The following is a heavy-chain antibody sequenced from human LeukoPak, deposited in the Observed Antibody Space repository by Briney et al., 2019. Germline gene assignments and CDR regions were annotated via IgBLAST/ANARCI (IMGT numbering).Heavy chain of an antibody. Sequence: SETLSLTCTASGGXISSGDYYWSWIRQPPGKGLEWIGYIYYSGSTYYNPSLKSRVTISVDTSKNQFSLKLSSVTAADTAVYYCAKDLVGAAATEGYGMDVWGQGTTVTVSS. CDR3: AKDLVGAAATEGYGMDV. J-gene: IGHJ6*02. CDR1: GGXISSGDYY. CDR2: IYYSGST. V-gene: IGHV4-30-4*01. D-gene: IGHD6-13*01.